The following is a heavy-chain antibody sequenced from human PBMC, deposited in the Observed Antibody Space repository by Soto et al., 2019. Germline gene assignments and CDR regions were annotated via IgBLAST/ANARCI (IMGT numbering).Heavy chain of an antibody. V-gene: IGHV1-3*01. Sequence: GASVKVSCKASGYTFTSYAMHWVRQAPGQRLEWMGWINPGNGNTKYSQKFQGRVTITRDESASTAYMELSSLRSEDTAVYYCARVSLVAFGVVISPKNWFDPWGQGTLVTVSS. CDR3: ARVSLVAFGVVISPKNWFDP. CDR2: INPGNGNT. D-gene: IGHD3-3*01. J-gene: IGHJ5*02. CDR1: GYTFTSYA.